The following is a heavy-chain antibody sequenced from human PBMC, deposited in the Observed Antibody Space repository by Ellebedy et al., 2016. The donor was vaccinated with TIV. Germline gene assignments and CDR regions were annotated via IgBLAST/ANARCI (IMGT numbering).Heavy chain of an antibody. Sequence: SETLSLTXTVSGGSISSHYWSWIRQPPGKGLEWIGYIYFSGSTNYNPSLKSRVTISVDTSKNQFSLKLSSVTAADTAVYYCARDPHYWGQGTLVTVSS. CDR3: ARDPHY. CDR1: GGSISSHY. CDR2: IYFSGST. J-gene: IGHJ4*02. V-gene: IGHV4-59*11.